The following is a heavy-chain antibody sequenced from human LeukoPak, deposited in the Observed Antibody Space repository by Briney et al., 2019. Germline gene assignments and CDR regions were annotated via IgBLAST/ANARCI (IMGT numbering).Heavy chain of an antibody. CDR1: DGSISSYY. CDR2: IYGRGNT. Sequence: SETLSLTCTVSDGSISSYYWSWIRQPAGQGLEWIGRIYGRGNTKYNPSLTSRVTMSVDTSKNQLSLKLSSVTAADTAVYYCARDRSLGELTTESPSFDHWGQGTLVTVSS. CDR3: ARDRSLGELTTESPSFDH. D-gene: IGHD3-16*01. V-gene: IGHV4-4*07. J-gene: IGHJ4*02.